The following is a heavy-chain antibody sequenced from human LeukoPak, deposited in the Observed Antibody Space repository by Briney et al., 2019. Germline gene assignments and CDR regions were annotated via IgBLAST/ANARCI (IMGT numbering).Heavy chain of an antibody. V-gene: IGHV4-34*01. CDR1: GGPFSGYY. D-gene: IGHD6-13*01. J-gene: IGHJ1*01. Sequence: SETLSLTCAVDGGPFSGYYWSWIRQPPGKGLEWIGEINHSGSTNYNPSLKSRVTISVDTSKNQFSLKLSSVTAADTAVYYCASRRGIAAARTTTYFQHWGQGTLVTVSS. CDR3: ASRRGIAAARTTTYFQH. CDR2: INHSGST.